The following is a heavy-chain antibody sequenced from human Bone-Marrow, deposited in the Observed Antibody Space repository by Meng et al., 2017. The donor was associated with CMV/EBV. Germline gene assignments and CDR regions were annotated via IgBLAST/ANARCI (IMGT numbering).Heavy chain of an antibody. CDR1: GGSFSGYY. D-gene: IGHD2-2*02. Sequence: SETLSLTCAAYGGSFSGYYWSWIRQPPGKGLEWIGEINHSGSTNYNPSLKSRVTISVDTSKNQFSLKLSSVTAADTAVYYCARGYCSSTSCYRPYYYYYGMDVWGEGTTVAVSS. CDR2: INHSGST. V-gene: IGHV4-34*01. J-gene: IGHJ6*04. CDR3: ARGYCSSTSCYRPYYYYYGMDV.